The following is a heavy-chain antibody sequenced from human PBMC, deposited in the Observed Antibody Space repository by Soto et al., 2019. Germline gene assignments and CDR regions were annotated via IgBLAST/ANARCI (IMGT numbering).Heavy chain of an antibody. D-gene: IGHD6-6*01. V-gene: IGHV4-4*07. Sequence: SETLSLTCSVSGGSVSAYYWSWIRQPAGKGLEWISRMYSTGTTNYNPSLMSRVTMSIDTSKNQFSLKFTSVTAADTGVYYCARDAWAIAAFSXWGQGTLVTVSX. J-gene: IGHJ4*02. CDR2: MYSTGTT. CDR1: GGSVSAYY. CDR3: ARDAWAIAAFSX.